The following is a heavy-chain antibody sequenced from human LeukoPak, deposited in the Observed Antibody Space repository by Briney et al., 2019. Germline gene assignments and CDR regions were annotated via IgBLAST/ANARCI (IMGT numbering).Heavy chain of an antibody. V-gene: IGHV3-30-3*01. CDR2: ISYDGSNK. CDR1: GFTFSSYA. D-gene: IGHD3-3*01. Sequence: GGSLRLSCAASGFTFSSYAMHWVRQAPGKGLEWVAVISYDGSNKYYADSVKGRFTISRDNSKNTLYLQMNSLRAEDTAVYYCARDGGIFGVVIKESFDYGGQGTLVTVSS. CDR3: ARDGGIFGVVIKESFDY. J-gene: IGHJ4*02.